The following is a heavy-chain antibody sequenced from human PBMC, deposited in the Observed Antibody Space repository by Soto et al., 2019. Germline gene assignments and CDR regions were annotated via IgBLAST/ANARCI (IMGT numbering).Heavy chain of an antibody. CDR2: IIPIFGTA. CDR1: GGTFSSYA. CDR3: ARGDWNYGVGYYFDY. V-gene: IGHV1-69*06. Sequence: ASVKVSCKASGGTFSSYAISWVRQAPGQGLEWMGGIIPIFGTANYAQKFQGRVTITADKSTSTAYMELSSLRSEDTAVYYCARGDWNYGVGYYFDYWGQGTLVTVSS. J-gene: IGHJ4*02. D-gene: IGHD1-7*01.